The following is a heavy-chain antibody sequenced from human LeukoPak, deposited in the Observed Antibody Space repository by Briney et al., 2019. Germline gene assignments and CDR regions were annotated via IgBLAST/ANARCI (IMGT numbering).Heavy chain of an antibody. CDR3: ARDRNSGSSLDI. V-gene: IGHV1-2*02. CDR1: GYTFTGYY. D-gene: IGHD6-6*01. J-gene: IGHJ3*02. Sequence: ASVTVSFKASGYTFTGYYIHWVRQAPGQGLVWMRWIYPYSGDTNYAQNFQGRVTMTRDTSLSTAYMELSSLKSDDTAVYYCARDRNSGSSLDIWGQGTMLTVSS. CDR2: IYPYSGDT.